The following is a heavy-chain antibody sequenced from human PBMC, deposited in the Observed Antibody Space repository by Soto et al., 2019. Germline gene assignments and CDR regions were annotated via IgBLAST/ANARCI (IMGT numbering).Heavy chain of an antibody. CDR2: ISYDGSDI. V-gene: IGHV3-30*02. Sequence: GGSLRLSCAGSGFIFSNYGMHWVRQAPGKGLEWVAFISYDGSDILYADSVKGRFTISRDNSKSTLFLHMNRPRAEDTAVYFCAIVRVADSPLDHWGQGSLVTVSS. D-gene: IGHD3-10*02. J-gene: IGHJ4*02. CDR1: GFIFSNYG. CDR3: AIVRVADSPLDH.